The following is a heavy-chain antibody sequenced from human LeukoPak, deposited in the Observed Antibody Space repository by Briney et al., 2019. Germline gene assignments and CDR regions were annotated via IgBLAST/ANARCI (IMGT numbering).Heavy chain of an antibody. Sequence: SETLSLTCTVSGGSISSYYWSWIRQPPGKGLEWIGYIYYSGSTNYNPSLKSRVTISVDTSKNQFSLKLSSVTAADTAVYYCARHAPGDYRELPFYYWGQGTLLTVSS. J-gene: IGHJ4*02. V-gene: IGHV4-59*08. CDR2: IYYSGST. D-gene: IGHD4-17*01. CDR1: GGSISSYY. CDR3: ARHAPGDYRELPFYY.